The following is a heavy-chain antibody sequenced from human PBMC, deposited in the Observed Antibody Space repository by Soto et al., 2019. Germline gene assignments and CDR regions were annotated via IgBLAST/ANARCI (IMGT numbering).Heavy chain of an antibody. J-gene: IGHJ2*01. CDR2: ISSSSSYI. CDR3: AKEPVGPDWYFDL. CDR1: GFTFSSYS. Sequence: GGSLRLSCAASGFTFSSYSMNWVRQVPGKGLEWVSSISSSSSYIYYADSVKGRFTISRDNAKNSLYLQMNSLRAEDTAVYNCAKEPVGPDWYFDLWGRGTLVTVSS. V-gene: IGHV3-21*04.